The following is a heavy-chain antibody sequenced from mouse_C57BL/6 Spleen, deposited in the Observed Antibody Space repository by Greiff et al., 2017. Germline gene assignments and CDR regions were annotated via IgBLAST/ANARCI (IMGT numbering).Heavy chain of an antibody. CDR3: TKIYDGYYPYYFDY. D-gene: IGHD2-3*01. Sequence: EVQLQESGTVLARPGASVKMSCKTSGYTFTSYWMHWVKQRPGQGLEWIGAIYPGNSDTRYNQKFKGKAKLTAVTSASTAYMQLSSLTNEDSAVYYCTKIYDGYYPYYFDYWGQGTTLTVSS. J-gene: IGHJ2*01. CDR2: IYPGNSDT. V-gene: IGHV1-5*01. CDR1: GYTFTSYW.